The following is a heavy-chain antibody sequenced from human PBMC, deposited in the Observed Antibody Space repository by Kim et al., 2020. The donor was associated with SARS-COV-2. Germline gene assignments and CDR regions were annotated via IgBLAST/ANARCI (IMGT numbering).Heavy chain of an antibody. D-gene: IGHD3-10*01. CDR2: ISWNSGSI. V-gene: IGHV3-9*01. CDR3: AKGQLLWFGEGDLNYFDY. J-gene: IGHJ4*02. CDR1: GFTFDDYA. Sequence: GGSLRLSCAASGFTFDDYAMHWVRQAPGKGLEWVSGISWNSGSIGYADSVKGRFTISRDNAKNSLYLQMNSLRAEDTALYYCAKGQLLWFGEGDLNYFDYWGQGTLVTVSS.